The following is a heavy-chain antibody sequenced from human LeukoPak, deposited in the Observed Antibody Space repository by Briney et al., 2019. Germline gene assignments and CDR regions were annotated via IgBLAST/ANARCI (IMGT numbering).Heavy chain of an antibody. CDR2: ISGSGGST. CDR1: GFTFSSYA. J-gene: IGHJ4*02. CDR3: AKGSVLGDPLYCSGGSCYGLFDY. Sequence: GGSLRLSCAASGFTFSSYAMSWVRQAPGKGLEWVSAISGSGGSTYYADSVKGRFTISRDNSKNTLYLQMNSLRAEDTAVYYCAKGSVLGDPLYCSGGSCYGLFDYWGQGTLVTVSS. V-gene: IGHV3-23*01. D-gene: IGHD2-15*01.